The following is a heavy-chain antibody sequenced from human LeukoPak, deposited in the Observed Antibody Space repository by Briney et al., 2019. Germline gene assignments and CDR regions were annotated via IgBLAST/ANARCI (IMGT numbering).Heavy chain of an antibody. Sequence: PGGSLRLSCAASGFTFSDYYMSWVRQAPGKGPEWVSYISTSGSDTGYADSVKGRFTISRDNAKNSLFLQMNSLRGEDTAAYYCARSTYYYGSGSYSPFDYWGQGTLVTVSS. CDR2: ISTSGSDT. CDR3: ARSTYYYGSGSYSPFDY. D-gene: IGHD3-10*01. J-gene: IGHJ4*02. V-gene: IGHV3-11*06. CDR1: GFTFSDYY.